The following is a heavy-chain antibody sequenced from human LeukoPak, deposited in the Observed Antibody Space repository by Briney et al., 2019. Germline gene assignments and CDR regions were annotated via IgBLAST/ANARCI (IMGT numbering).Heavy chain of an antibody. CDR3: ARSFGSGSYFFDY. Sequence: SETLSLTCTVSGGSVSSGSYYWSWIRQPPGKGLEWIGYIYYSGSTNYNPSLKSRVTISVDTSRNQFSLKLSSVTAADTAVYYCARSFGSGSYFFDYWGQGTLVAVSS. CDR1: GGSVSSGSYY. D-gene: IGHD3-10*01. V-gene: IGHV4-61*01. CDR2: IYYSGST. J-gene: IGHJ4*02.